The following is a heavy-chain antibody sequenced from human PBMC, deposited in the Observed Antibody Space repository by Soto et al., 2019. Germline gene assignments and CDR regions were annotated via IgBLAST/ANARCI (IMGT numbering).Heavy chain of an antibody. CDR3: ARSSIGITGTDDAFDI. D-gene: IGHD1-20*01. J-gene: IGHJ3*02. CDR2: INPNSGGT. V-gene: IGHV1-2*04. Sequence: ASVKVSCKASGYTFTGYYMHWLRQSAGQGLEWMGWINPNSGGTNYAQKFQGWVTMTRDTSISTAYMELSRLRSDDTAVYYCARSSIGITGTDDAFDIWGQGTMVTVSS. CDR1: GYTFTGYY.